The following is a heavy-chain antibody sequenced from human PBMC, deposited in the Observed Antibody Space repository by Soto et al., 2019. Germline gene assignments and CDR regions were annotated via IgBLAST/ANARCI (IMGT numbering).Heavy chain of an antibody. V-gene: IGHV3-33*01. CDR1: GFTFSSYG. J-gene: IGHJ6*03. CDR2: IWYDGSNK. D-gene: IGHD3-10*01. CDR3: ARGGRSWSYYLYYYYYYMDV. Sequence: QVQLVESGGGVVQPGRSLRLSCAASGFTFSSYGMHWVRQAPGKGLEWVAVIWYDGSNKYYADSVKGRFTISRDNSKNTLYLQMNSLRAEDTAVYYCARGGRSWSYYLYYYYYYMDVWGKGTTVTVSS.